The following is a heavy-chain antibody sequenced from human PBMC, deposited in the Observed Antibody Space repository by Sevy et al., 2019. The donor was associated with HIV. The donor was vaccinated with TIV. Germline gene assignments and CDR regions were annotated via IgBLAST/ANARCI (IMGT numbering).Heavy chain of an antibody. CDR1: GFTFSSYS. D-gene: IGHD6-6*01. J-gene: IGHJ4*02. CDR3: ARDLREYSSSSKYYFDY. CDR2: ISSSNNFI. V-gene: IGHV3-21*01. Sequence: GSLRLSCAASGFTFSSYSMNWVRQAPGKGPEWVSFISSSNNFIYYAESPKGRFTISRDNAQNSLYLQMNSLRAEDTAVYYCARDLREYSSSSKYYFDYWGQGILVTVSS.